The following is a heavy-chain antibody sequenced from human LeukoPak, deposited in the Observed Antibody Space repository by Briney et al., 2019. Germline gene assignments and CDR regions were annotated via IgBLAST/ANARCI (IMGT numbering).Heavy chain of an antibody. Sequence: GGSLRLSCAASGFTFSSYWMSWVRQAPGKGLEWVANIKQDGSEKYYVDSVKGRFTISRDNAKNSLCLQMNSLRAEDTAVYYCARDPDRSSCPYFDYWGQGTLVNVSS. D-gene: IGHD6-13*01. V-gene: IGHV3-7*01. CDR1: GFTFSSYW. J-gene: IGHJ4*02. CDR2: IKQDGSEK. CDR3: ARDPDRSSCPYFDY.